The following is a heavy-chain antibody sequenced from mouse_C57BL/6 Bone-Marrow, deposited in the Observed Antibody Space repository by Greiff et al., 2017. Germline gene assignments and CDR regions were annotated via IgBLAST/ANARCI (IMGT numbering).Heavy chain of an antibody. CDR2: INPNYGTT. D-gene: IGHD2-4*01. Sequence: VQLKQSGPELVKPGASVKISCKASGYSFTDYNMNWVKQSNGKSLEWIGVINPNYGTTSYNQKFKGKATLTVDQSSSTSYMQLKSLTSEDSAVCYCARGYDYDYAMDYWGQGTSVTVSS. CDR1: GYSFTDYN. CDR3: ARGYDYDYAMDY. V-gene: IGHV1-39*01. J-gene: IGHJ4*01.